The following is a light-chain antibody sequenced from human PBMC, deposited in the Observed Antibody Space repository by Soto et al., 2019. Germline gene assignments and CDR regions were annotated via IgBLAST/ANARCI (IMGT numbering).Light chain of an antibody. J-gene: IGKJ4*01. CDR2: DAS. Sequence: EFVLTQSPGTLSLSPGERATLSCRASQTVRNNYLAWYQQKPGQAPRLLIYDASSRATGIPDRFSGGGSGTDFTRTISRLEPEDFAVYYCLQFSGSPLTFGGGTKVEIK. V-gene: IGKV3-20*01. CDR1: QTVRNNY. CDR3: LQFSGSPLT.